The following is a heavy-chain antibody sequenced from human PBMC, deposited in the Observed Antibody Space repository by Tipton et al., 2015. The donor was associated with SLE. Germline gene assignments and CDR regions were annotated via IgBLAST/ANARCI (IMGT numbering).Heavy chain of an antibody. Sequence: TLSLTCTVSGASVSRSFYQWSWIRQPAGEGLEWIGHSSGSATYNPSLKSRVTISVDTSKNQFSLKMTSVTAADAAVYYCARDHYGSLDYWGQGMLVTVSS. CDR1: GASVSRSFYQ. CDR3: ARDHYGSLDY. J-gene: IGHJ4*02. CDR2: SSGSA. D-gene: IGHD3-16*01. V-gene: IGHV4-61*02.